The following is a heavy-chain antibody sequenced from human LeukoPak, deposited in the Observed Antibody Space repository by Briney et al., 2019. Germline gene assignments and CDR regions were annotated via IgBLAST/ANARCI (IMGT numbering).Heavy chain of an antibody. V-gene: IGHV3-30*18. CDR3: AKGEEVVAATLPFFDY. CDR1: GFTFSSYG. CDR2: ISYDGSNK. D-gene: IGHD2-15*01. J-gene: IGHJ4*02. Sequence: GRSPRLSCAASGFTFSSYGMHWVRQAPGKGLEWVAVISYDGSNKYYADSVKGRFTISRDNSKNTLYLQMNSLRAEDTAVYYCAKGEEVVAATLPFFDYWGQGTLVTVSS.